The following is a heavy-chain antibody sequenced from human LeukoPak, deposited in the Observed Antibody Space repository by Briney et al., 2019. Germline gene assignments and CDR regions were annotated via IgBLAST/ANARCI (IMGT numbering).Heavy chain of an antibody. J-gene: IGHJ4*02. CDR1: GFTFSNYA. Sequence: GGSLRLSCAASGFTFSNYAMSWVRQAPGKGLEWVPAISGSGGSTFYADSVKGRFTISRDNSKNTLYLQMSSLRAEDTAVYYCAKHVDIVGTPFDYWGQGTLVTVSS. D-gene: IGHD5-12*01. V-gene: IGHV3-23*01. CDR3: AKHVDIVGTPFDY. CDR2: ISGSGGST.